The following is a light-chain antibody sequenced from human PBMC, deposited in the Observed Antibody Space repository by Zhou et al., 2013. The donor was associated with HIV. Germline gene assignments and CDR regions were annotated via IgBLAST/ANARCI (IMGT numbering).Light chain of an antibody. V-gene: IGKV3-20*01. CDR2: GAS. Sequence: EIVLTQSPATLSVSPGDRVTLSCGATQSLDGHLAWYQQKPSQAPRLLIYGASSRATGIPDRFSGSGSGTDFTLTITRLEPEDFAVYFCQQYGTSPWTFGQGTKVEIK. CDR1: QSLDGH. J-gene: IGKJ1*01. CDR3: QQYGTSPWT.